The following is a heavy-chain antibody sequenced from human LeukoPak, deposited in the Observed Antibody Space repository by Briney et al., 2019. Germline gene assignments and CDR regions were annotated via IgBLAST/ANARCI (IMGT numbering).Heavy chain of an antibody. V-gene: IGHV4-34*01. J-gene: IGHJ5*02. Sequence: GSLRLSCAASEFTFVRYAMNWVRQAPGKGLEWIGEINHSGSTNYNPSLKSRVTISVDTSKNQFSLKLSSVTAADTAVYYCARGYTGMERYSSSWSNWFDPWGQGTLVTVSS. CDR3: ARGYTGMERYSSSWSNWFDP. CDR1: EFTFVRYA. D-gene: IGHD6-13*01. CDR2: INHSGST.